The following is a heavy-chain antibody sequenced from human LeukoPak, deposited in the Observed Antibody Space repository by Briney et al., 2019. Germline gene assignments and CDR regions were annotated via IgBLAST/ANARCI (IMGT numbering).Heavy chain of an antibody. CDR1: VFTFGDYA. J-gene: IGHJ4*02. D-gene: IGHD6-19*01. Sequence: GRSLRLSCTASVFTFGDYAMSWVRQAPGKGLEWVGFIRSRRYGGATEYAASVKGRFTISRDDSKSVAYLHMNSLKTEDTAVYYRTRDILSGWYYFDFWGQGTLVTVSS. CDR3: TRDILSGWYYFDF. CDR2: IRSRRYGGAT. V-gene: IGHV3-49*04.